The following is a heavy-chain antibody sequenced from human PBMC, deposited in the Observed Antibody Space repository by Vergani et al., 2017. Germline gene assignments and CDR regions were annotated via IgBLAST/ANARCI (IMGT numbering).Heavy chain of an antibody. CDR3: ASKRGACRAAYCHSYDF. CDR1: GDSVISTDYH. V-gene: IGHV4-39*01. CDR2: MDYSGST. D-gene: IGHD2-15*01. Sequence: QVQLQESGPGLVKPSETLSLTCTVSGDSVISTDYHWGWIRQPPGKGLEWIGSMDYSGSTSYNPSLESRISISFETPKNQFSLRLTSVTAADTAVYYCASKRGACRAAYCHSYDFWRPGTLVGVSS. J-gene: IGHJ4*02.